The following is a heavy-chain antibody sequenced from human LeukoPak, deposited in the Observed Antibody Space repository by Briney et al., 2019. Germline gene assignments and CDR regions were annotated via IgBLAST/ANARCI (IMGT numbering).Heavy chain of an antibody. D-gene: IGHD3-10*01. CDR1: GFTFSSYA. V-gene: IGHV3-23*01. CDR3: AKDPHYYGSGTYPGY. J-gene: IGHJ4*02. Sequence: PGGSLRLSCAASGFTFSSYAMSWVRQAPGKGLEWVSAISGSGGGTYYADSVKGRFTISRDNSKNTLYLQMNSLRAEGTAVYYCAKDPHYYGSGTYPGYWGQGTLVTVSS. CDR2: ISGSGGGT.